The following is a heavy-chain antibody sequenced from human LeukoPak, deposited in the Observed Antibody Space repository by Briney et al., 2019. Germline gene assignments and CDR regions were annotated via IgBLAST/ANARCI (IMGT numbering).Heavy chain of an antibody. V-gene: IGHV3-48*01. J-gene: IGHJ4*02. Sequence: PGGSLRLSCAASGFTFSSYSMNWVRQAPGKGLEWVSCISSSSSTIYYADSVKGRFTISGDNSKNTVYLQMNSLRAEDTAVYYCANDLGWIQLNLGRGQGTLVTVSS. CDR2: ISSSSSTI. CDR1: GFTFSSYS. D-gene: IGHD5-18*01. CDR3: ANDLGWIQLNLG.